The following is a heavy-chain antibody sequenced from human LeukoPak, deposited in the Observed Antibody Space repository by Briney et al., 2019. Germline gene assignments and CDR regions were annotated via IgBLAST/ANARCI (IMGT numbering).Heavy chain of an antibody. J-gene: IGHJ4*02. D-gene: IGHD1-14*01. CDR1: GFTFSRYY. V-gene: IGHV3-74*01. CDR2: INTDGSTT. CDR3: VRDEFVGTGY. Sequence: GGSLRLSCVASGFTFSRYYMHWVRQAPGKGLVWVSHINTDGSTTNYADSVMGRYTISRDNAKNTLYLQMNSLRVEDTAAYYCVRDEFVGTGYWGQGTLVTVSS.